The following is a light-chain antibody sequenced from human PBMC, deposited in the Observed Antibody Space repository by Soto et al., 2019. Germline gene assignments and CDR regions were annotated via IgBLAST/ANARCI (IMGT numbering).Light chain of an antibody. CDR1: QSVSSY. CDR3: QQRSTWHT. J-gene: IGKJ4*01. Sequence: EIVFAQSPAPLSLSPCERATLSFRSSQSVSSYLAWYQQKPRQAPRLPSHDASNRATGIPARFSGSGSGTDFTLTISSLEPEDFAVYYCQQRSTWHTFGGGTKVEIK. CDR2: DAS. V-gene: IGKV3-11*01.